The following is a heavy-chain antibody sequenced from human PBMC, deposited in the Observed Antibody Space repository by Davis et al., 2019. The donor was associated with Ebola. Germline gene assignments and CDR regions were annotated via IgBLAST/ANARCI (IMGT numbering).Heavy chain of an antibody. CDR1: GFTFSSYA. CDR3: AKQKNSYGSGSQDY. D-gene: IGHD3-10*01. V-gene: IGHV3-23*01. J-gene: IGHJ4*02. CDR2: ITGSGGTT. Sequence: GGSLRLSCAASGFTFSSYAMSWVRQALGKGLNWVADITGSGGTTFYADSVKGRFTISRDNSKKMLFLLMNSLRAEDTAFYYCAKQKNSYGSGSQDYWGQGTLVTVSS.